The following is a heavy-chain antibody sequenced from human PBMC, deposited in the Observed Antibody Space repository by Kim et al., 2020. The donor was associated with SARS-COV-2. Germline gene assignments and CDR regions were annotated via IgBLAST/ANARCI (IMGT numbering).Heavy chain of an antibody. J-gene: IGHJ4*02. CDR3: ARGQNYSPFGY. CDR1: GFTFSSYE. V-gene: IGHV3-48*03. CDR2: ISGSGTTI. D-gene: IGHD4-4*01. Sequence: GGSLRLSCAASGFTFSSYEMNWVRQAPGKGLEWVSYISGSGTTIYYADSVRGRFTISRDNDKNSLYLQMNSLRAEDTAVYYCARGQNYSPFGYWGQGTLVTVSS.